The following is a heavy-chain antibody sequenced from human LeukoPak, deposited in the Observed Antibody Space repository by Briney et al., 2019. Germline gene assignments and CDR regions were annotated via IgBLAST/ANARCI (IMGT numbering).Heavy chain of an antibody. D-gene: IGHD3-22*01. CDR3: AKLAYYYDSSGYNIADY. CDR2: ISYDGSNK. Sequence: GRSLRLSCAASGFTFSSYGMHWVRQAPGKGQEWVAVISYDGSNKYYADSVKGRFTISRDNSKNTLYLQMNSLRAEDTAVYYCAKLAYYYDSSGYNIADYWGQGTLVTVSS. V-gene: IGHV3-30*18. J-gene: IGHJ4*02. CDR1: GFTFSSYG.